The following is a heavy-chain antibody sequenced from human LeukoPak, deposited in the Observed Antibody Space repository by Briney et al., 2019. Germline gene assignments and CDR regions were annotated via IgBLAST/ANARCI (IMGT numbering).Heavy chain of an antibody. CDR2: IKQDGSER. Sequence: GGSLRLSCAASGFIFSTYWMTWVRQAPGKGLEWVANIKQDGSERYYVDSVQGRFTISRDNAKNSLYLQMNSLRAEDTAVYYCARSSGWFLTDWGQGTMVTVSS. CDR1: GFIFSTYW. CDR3: ARSSGWFLTD. D-gene: IGHD6-19*01. J-gene: IGHJ3*01. V-gene: IGHV3-7*01.